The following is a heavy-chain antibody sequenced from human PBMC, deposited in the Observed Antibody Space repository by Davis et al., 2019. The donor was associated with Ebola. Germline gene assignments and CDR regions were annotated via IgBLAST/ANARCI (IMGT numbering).Heavy chain of an antibody. V-gene: IGHV3-53*01. CDR1: GFSVSDKY. D-gene: IGHD6-19*01. J-gene: IGHJ3*01. CDR3: AKDTSNVWFDV. CDR2: IYRDGRM. Sequence: GESLKISCAGSGFSVSDKYMSWVRQAPGKGLEWVSVIYRDGRMYHADSVKGRFTISRDNSKNTLHLQMNNLRVEDTAIYYCAKDTSNVWFDVWGQGTMVTVSS.